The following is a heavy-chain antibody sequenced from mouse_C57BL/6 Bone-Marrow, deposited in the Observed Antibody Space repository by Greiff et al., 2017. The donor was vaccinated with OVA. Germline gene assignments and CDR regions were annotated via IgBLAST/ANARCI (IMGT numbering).Heavy chain of an antibody. V-gene: IGHV5-16*01. D-gene: IGHD4-1*01. CDR2: INYDGSST. CDR3: AKLGLGYFDV. J-gene: IGHJ1*03. Sequence: EVKLVESEGGLVQPGSSMKLSCTASGFTFSDYYMAWVRQVPEKGLEWVANINYDGSSTYYLDSLKSRFIISRDNAKNILYLQMSSLKSEDTATYYCAKLGLGYFDVWGTGTTVTVSS. CDR1: GFTFSDYY.